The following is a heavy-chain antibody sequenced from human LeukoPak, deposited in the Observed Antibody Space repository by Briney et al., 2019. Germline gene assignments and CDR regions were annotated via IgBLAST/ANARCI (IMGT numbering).Heavy chain of an antibody. D-gene: IGHD2-15*01. Sequence: GGSLRLSCAASGFTISNYWMSWVRQTPGKGLVWVSRINTDESKINHADSVKGRFTISRDNAKNMLYLQMNSLRAEDTAVYYCARGGLFKYFFDYWGQGTPVTVSS. J-gene: IGHJ4*02. V-gene: IGHV3-74*01. CDR3: ARGGLFKYFFDY. CDR2: INTDESKI. CDR1: GFTISNYW.